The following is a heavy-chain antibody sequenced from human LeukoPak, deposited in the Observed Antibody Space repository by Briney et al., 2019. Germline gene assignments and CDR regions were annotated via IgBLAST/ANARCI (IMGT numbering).Heavy chain of an antibody. CDR3: ARDWWGREEGSPNDAFDI. V-gene: IGHV4-30-2*01. CDR2: IYHSGST. J-gene: IGHJ3*02. D-gene: IGHD2-15*01. Sequence: SQTLSLTCTVSGGSISSGGYYWSWIRQPPGKGLEWIGYIYHSGSTYYNPSLKSRVTISVDRSKNQFSLKLSSVTAADTAVYYCARDWWGREEGSPNDAFDIWGQGTMVTVSS. CDR1: GGSISSGGYY.